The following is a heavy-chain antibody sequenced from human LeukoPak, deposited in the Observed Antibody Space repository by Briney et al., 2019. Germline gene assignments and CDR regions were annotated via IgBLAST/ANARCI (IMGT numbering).Heavy chain of an antibody. CDR2: IYYSGST. D-gene: IGHD5-18*01. V-gene: IGHV4-59*01. J-gene: IGHJ4*02. CDR1: GGSISSYY. Sequence: SETLSLTCTVSGGSISSYYWSWIRQPPGKGLEWIGYIYYSGSTNYNPSLKSRVTISVDTSKNQFSLKLSSVTAADTAVYYCARGGYSYGYDYDYWGQGTLVTVSS. CDR3: ARGGYSYGYDYDY.